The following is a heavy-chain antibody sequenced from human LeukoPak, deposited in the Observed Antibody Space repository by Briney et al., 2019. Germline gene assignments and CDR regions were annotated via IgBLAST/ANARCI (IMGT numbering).Heavy chain of an antibody. CDR2: ISYNGSNK. J-gene: IGHJ4*02. D-gene: IGHD3-3*01. Sequence: SGGSLRLSCADSGCTFSSYGMHWVRQAPGKGLEWVAVISYNGSNKYYADSVKGRFTISRDNSKNTLYLQMNSLRAEDTAVYYCAKGIGEYYDFWSGSPGFDYWGQGTLVTVSS. CDR1: GCTFSSYG. V-gene: IGHV3-30*18. CDR3: AKGIGEYYDFWSGSPGFDY.